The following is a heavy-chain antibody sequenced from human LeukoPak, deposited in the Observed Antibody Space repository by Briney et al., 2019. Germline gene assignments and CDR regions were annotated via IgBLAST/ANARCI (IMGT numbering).Heavy chain of an antibody. V-gene: IGHV1-69*01. CDR2: IIPIFGTA. Sequence: SVPVSCKASGGTFSSYAISWVRQAPGQGLEWMGGIIPIFGTANYAQKFQGRVTITADESTSTAYMELSSLRSEDTAVYYCAREVAAAGSLMFDYWGQGTMVTVSS. J-gene: IGHJ4*03. CDR3: AREVAAAGSLMFDY. CDR1: GGTFSSYA. D-gene: IGHD6-13*01.